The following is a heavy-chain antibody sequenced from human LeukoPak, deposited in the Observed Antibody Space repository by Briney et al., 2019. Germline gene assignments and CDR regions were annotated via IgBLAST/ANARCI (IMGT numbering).Heavy chain of an antibody. J-gene: IGHJ6*02. CDR2: ISGSGGST. Sequence: PGGALRLSCAASRFTFSSYAMSWVRQAPGKRLKKISAISGSGGSTYYADSVKGRFTISGDNSKNTLYLQMNSLRAEDTAVYYCAKDAPTGYYDILTGYYKDGMDVWGQGTTVTVSS. V-gene: IGHV3-23*01. CDR3: AKDAPTGYYDILTGYYKDGMDV. CDR1: RFTFSSYA. D-gene: IGHD3-9*01.